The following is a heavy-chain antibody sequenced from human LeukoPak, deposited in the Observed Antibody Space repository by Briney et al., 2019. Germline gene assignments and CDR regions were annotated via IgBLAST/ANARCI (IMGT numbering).Heavy chain of an antibody. CDR2: IRYHGSDK. V-gene: IGHV3-30*02. CDR3: ARSPTSWYFDY. Sequence: GGSLRLSCAASGFTFSGSGMHWVRQAPGKGLEWVAFIRYHGSDKFYADSVKGRFTISRVNSKNTLCLQMNSLRPEDTSVYYCARSPTSWYFDYWGQGTLVTVSS. J-gene: IGHJ4*02. CDR1: GFTFSGSG. D-gene: IGHD2-2*01.